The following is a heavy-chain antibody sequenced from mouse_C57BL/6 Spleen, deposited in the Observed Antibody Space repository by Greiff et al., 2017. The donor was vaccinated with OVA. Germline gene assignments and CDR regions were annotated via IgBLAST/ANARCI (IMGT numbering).Heavy chain of an antibody. CDR2: IYPGSGST. J-gene: IGHJ4*01. V-gene: IGHV1-55*01. CDR3: ARNNGYYDYAMDY. CDR1: GYTFTSYW. Sequence: QVQLKQPGAELVKPGASVKMSCKASGYTFTSYWITWVKQRPGQGLEWIGDIYPGSGSTNYNEKFKSKATLTVDTSSSTAYMQLSSLTSEDSAVYYCARNNGYYDYAMDYWGQGTSVTVSS. D-gene: IGHD2-3*01.